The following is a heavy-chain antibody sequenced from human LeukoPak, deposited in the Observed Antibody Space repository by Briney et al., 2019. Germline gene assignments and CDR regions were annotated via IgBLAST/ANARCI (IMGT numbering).Heavy chain of an antibody. CDR1: GFTFSSYG. CDR3: AKDQVGFIVVVPAATVDY. J-gene: IGHJ4*02. Sequence: GGSLRLSCAASGFTFSSYGMHWVRLAPGKGLEWVAFIRYDGSNKYYADSVKGRFTISRDNSKNTLYLQMNSLRAEDTAVYYCAKDQVGFIVVVPAATVDYWGQGTLVTVSS. V-gene: IGHV3-30*02. D-gene: IGHD2-2*01. CDR2: IRYDGSNK.